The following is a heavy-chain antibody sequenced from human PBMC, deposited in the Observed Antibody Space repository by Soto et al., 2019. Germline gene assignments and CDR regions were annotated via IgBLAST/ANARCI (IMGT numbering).Heavy chain of an antibody. CDR1: GGSISSGGYY. J-gene: IGHJ5*02. CDR3: AIFIYIVLVPAATANGFSP. V-gene: IGHV4-31*03. D-gene: IGHD2-2*01. CDR2: IYYSGST. Sequence: PSETLSLTCTVSGGSISSGGYYWSWIRQHPGKGLEWIGYIYYSGSTYYNPSLKSRVTISVDTSKNQFSLKLSSVTAADTAVYYCAIFIYIVLVPAATANGFSPWGKGTLVTVSS.